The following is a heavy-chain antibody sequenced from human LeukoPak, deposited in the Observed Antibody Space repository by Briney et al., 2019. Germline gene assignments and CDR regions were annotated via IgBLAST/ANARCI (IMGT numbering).Heavy chain of an antibody. V-gene: IGHV3-23*01. CDR2: ISGSGGST. J-gene: IGHJ4*02. Sequence: GGSLRLSCEASGFTFSNYWMSWFRQAPGKGLEWVSAISGSGGSTYYADSVKGRFTISRDNSKNTLYLQMNSLRAEDTAVYYCAKDKKWYCSGGSCSYFDYWGQGTLVTVSS. CDR3: AKDKKWYCSGGSCSYFDY. CDR1: GFTFSNYW. D-gene: IGHD2-15*01.